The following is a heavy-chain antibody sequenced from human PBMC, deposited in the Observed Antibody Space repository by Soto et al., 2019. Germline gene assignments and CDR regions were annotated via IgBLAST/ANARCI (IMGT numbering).Heavy chain of an antibody. V-gene: IGHV4-59*08. CDR2: IFYSGNT. CDR1: GDSITTYY. D-gene: IGHD2-2*01. Sequence: SEPLSLTCIVSGDSITTYYWSWIRQPPGKGLEWIGYIFYSGNTNYNPSLKSRVTIAIDTSKNQFSLRLNSVTAADTAVYYCARHRRDYCDRSNCYGPPSVWGQGTLVTVSS. CDR3: ARHRRDYCDRSNCYGPPSV. J-gene: IGHJ4*02.